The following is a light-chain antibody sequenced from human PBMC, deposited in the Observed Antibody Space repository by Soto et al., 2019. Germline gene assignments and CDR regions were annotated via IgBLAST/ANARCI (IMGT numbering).Light chain of an antibody. V-gene: IGKV3-11*01. CDR3: QQRSNWPPLFT. CDR2: DAS. CDR1: QSVSSY. Sequence: EIVLTQSPATLSLSPGARATLSCRASQSVSSYLAWYQQKPGQAPRLLIYDASNRATGIPARFSGSGSGTDFTLTISSLEPEDFAVYSCQQRSNWPPLFTFGRGTKVDIK. J-gene: IGKJ3*01.